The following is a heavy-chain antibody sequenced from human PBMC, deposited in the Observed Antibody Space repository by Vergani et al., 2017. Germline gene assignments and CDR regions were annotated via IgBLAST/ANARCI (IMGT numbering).Heavy chain of an antibody. V-gene: IGHV4-34*01. D-gene: IGHD2-8*01. CDR3: ARRAERCETLLRDDFDV. CDR2: INHSGTI. J-gene: IGHJ3*01. Sequence: QVQLQQWGPGLLKPSETLSLTCAVYGGSLSGYYRSWIRLAPGKGLEWIGEINHSGTINYNPTLKSPFNVSIDTSRDHFSLKLRSVIAADTAVYFCARRAERCETLLRDDFDVWGQGTFVTVSP. CDR1: GGSLSGYY.